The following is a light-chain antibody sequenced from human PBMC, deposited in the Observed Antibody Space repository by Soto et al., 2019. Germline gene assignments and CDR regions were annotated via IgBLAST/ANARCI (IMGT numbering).Light chain of an antibody. CDR2: GAS. CDR3: QQYNNWPGT. J-gene: IGKJ1*01. Sequence: EIVLTQCPGTLSLSPWQTATLSCRPSQSVSSSYLAWYQKKPGQSPRLLIFGASIRATGIPARFSGSGSGTEFTLTIGSLQSEDCALYYCQQYNNWPGTFGQGTKVDIK. V-gene: IGKV3-15*01. CDR1: QSVSSSY.